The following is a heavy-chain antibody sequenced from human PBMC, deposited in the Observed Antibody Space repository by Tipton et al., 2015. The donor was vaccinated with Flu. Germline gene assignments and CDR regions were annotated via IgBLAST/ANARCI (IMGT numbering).Heavy chain of an antibody. Sequence: TLSLTCTVSGSPISSGYYWGWIRQSPGKGLEWLGSIYHGRTTYYNPSLKSRLSIAADSSKSQFSLELTSLTAADTAIYYCALTITSGCVDYWGQGLLVTVSS. J-gene: IGHJ4*02. CDR1: GSPISSGYY. V-gene: IGHV4-38-2*02. D-gene: IGHD4-11*01. CDR3: ALTITSGCVDY. CDR2: IYHGRTT.